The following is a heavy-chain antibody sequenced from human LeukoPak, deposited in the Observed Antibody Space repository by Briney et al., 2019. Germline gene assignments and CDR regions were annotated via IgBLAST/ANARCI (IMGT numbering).Heavy chain of an antibody. CDR2: INHSGST. Sequence: SETLSLTCAVSGGSFSGYYWSWIRQPPRQGQEWNGEINHSGSTNYNPSLKTRVTISVATSKNQFSLKLSSMPAADTAVYYCAVEIDLVGAFSHLDYWGQGTLVTVSS. J-gene: IGHJ4*02. CDR3: AVEIDLVGAFSHLDY. D-gene: IGHD1-26*01. V-gene: IGHV4-34*01. CDR1: GGSFSGYY.